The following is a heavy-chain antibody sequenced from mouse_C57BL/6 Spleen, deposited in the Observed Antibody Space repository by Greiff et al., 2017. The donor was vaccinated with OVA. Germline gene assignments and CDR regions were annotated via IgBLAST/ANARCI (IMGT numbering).Heavy chain of an antibody. Sequence: QVQLKQPGAELVKPGASVKMSCKASGYTFTSYWTTWVKQRPGQGLEWIGDIYPGSGSTNYNEKFKSKATLTVATSSSTAYLQLSSLPSEDSAVDDCARWEGTTVDAPYYFDDGGQGTTLTVSA. CDR2: IYPGSGST. CDR3: ARWEGTTVDAPYYFDD. CDR1: GYTFTSYW. V-gene: IGHV1-55*01. D-gene: IGHD1-1*01. J-gene: IGHJ2*01.